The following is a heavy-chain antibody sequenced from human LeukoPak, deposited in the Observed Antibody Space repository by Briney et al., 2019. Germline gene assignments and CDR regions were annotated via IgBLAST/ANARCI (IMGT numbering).Heavy chain of an antibody. CDR3: ARGATDQDWFDP. J-gene: IGHJ5*02. CDR1: GGSISSGSYY. V-gene: IGHV4-61*02. Sequence: PSQTLSLTCTVSGGSISSGSYYWSWIRQPAGKGLEWIGRIYTSGSTNYNPSLKSRVTISVDTSKNQLSLKLSSVTAADTAVYYCARGATDQDWFDPWGQGTLVTVSS. CDR2: IYTSGST.